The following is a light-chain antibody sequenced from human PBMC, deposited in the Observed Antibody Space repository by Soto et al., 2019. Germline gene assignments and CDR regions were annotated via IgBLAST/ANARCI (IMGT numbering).Light chain of an antibody. CDR1: SSNIGSNY. CDR2: KNN. CDR3: AAWDDSLSGWV. Sequence: QAVVTQPPSASGTPGQRVTIFCSGSSSNIGSNYVYWYQHLPGTAPKLLIYKNNQRPSGVPDRFSGSKSGTSASLAISGLRSEDEADYYCAAWDDSLSGWVFGGGTKVTVL. V-gene: IGLV1-47*01. J-gene: IGLJ3*02.